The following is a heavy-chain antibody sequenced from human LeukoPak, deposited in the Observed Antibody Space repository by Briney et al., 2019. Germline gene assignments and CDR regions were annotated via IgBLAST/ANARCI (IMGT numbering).Heavy chain of an antibody. CDR3: ARHSRYSSGWYRDY. J-gene: IGHJ4*02. CDR2: IYPGDSDT. Sequence: GESLKISCKVSGYSFTSYWIGWVRQMPGKGLEWMGIIYPGDSDTRYSPSFQGPVTISADNSISTAHLQWSSLKASDTAMYYCARHSRYSSGWYRDYWGQGTLVTVSS. D-gene: IGHD6-19*01. V-gene: IGHV5-51*01. CDR1: GYSFTSYW.